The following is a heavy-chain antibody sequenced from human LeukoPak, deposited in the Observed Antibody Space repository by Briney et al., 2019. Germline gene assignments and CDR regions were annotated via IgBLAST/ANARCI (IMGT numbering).Heavy chain of an antibody. J-gene: IGHJ4*02. CDR2: ISDVRSRT. Sequence: PGRSLRLSCAASGFTFSTYAVHWVRQAPGKGLEWVALISDVRSRTYYSNSVKGRFTISTDKSRNTLYLQMNSLRPEDTAVYYCARGNGPESFLIDYWGQGTLVTVSS. V-gene: IGHV3-30-3*01. CDR1: GFTFSTYA. D-gene: IGHD3-10*01. CDR3: ARGNGPESFLIDY.